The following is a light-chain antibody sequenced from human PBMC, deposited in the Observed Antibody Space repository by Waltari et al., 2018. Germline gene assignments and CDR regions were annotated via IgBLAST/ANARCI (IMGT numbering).Light chain of an antibody. CDR2: GAS. Sequence: DIQVTQSPSAMSASVGARVTITCRASQDISNYLAWFHQRPGKVPKRLIYGASRLQDGVPSRFSGSGSGTEFTLTISSLQPEDFATYYCLQHDSFPWTFGQGTKVEF. J-gene: IGKJ1*01. CDR3: LQHDSFPWT. CDR1: QDISNY. V-gene: IGKV1-17*03.